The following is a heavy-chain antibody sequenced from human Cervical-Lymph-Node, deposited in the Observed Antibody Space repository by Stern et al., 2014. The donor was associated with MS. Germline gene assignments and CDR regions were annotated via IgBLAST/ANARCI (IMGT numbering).Heavy chain of an antibody. CDR2: ISSDGSNK. CDR1: GFRFINYG. V-gene: IGHV3-30*03. J-gene: IGHJ6*02. CDR3: VRRHLFSPGALDV. D-gene: IGHD3-10*01. Sequence: VQLVQSGGGVVRPGKSLGLSCAASGFRFINYGMVWVRQAPGKGLEWVAVISSDGSNKYYADSVKGRCTISRDNSKSTAFLQMNSLGTEDTAVYYCVRRHLFSPGALDVWGQGTTVAVSS.